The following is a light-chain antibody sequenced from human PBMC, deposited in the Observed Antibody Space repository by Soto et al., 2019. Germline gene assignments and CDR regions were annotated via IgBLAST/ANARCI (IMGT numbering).Light chain of an antibody. CDR1: QDIGNF. V-gene: IGKV1-33*01. CDR3: QQYDNLPIT. J-gene: IGKJ5*01. Sequence: DIQMTRSPSSLSASVGDRVTITCQASQDIGNFLNWYQHKPGNAPKLLLYGASNLETGVPSRFSGSGSGTDFTFTINSLQPEDIATYYCQQYDNLPITFGQGTRLEIE. CDR2: GAS.